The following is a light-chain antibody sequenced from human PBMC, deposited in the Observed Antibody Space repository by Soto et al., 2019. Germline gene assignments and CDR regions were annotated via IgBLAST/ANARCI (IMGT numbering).Light chain of an antibody. J-gene: IGKJ3*01. Sequence: EIVFMQSPGTLSFSPGEGATLSCRASQSVNSNYLAWYQQKPGQAPTVLIFDTSRRATGVPDRFSGSGSGTDFTLTISRLEPDDFAVYYCQQYGSSQFTFGPGTKVDIK. CDR3: QQYGSSQFT. V-gene: IGKV3-20*01. CDR1: QSVNSNY. CDR2: DTS.